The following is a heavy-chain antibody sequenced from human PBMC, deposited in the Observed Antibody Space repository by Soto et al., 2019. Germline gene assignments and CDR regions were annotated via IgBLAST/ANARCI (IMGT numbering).Heavy chain of an antibody. D-gene: IGHD3-9*01. J-gene: IGHJ3*02. CDR1: GFTFDDYA. Sequence: EVQLVESGGGLVQPGRSLRLSCAASGFTFDDYAMHWVRQAPGKGLEWVSGISWNSGSIGYADSVKGRFTISRYNAKNSLYLQMNSLRAEDTALYYCAKDLEYFHWLGGRAFDIWGQGTMVTVSS. V-gene: IGHV3-9*01. CDR3: AKDLEYFHWLGGRAFDI. CDR2: ISWNSGSI.